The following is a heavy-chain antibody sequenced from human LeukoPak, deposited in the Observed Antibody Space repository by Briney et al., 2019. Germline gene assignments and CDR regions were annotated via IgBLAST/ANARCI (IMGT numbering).Heavy chain of an antibody. CDR2: IYYSGST. V-gene: IGHV4-39*07. Sequence: SETLSLTCTVSGGSISSSSYYWGWIRQPPGKGLEWIGSIYYSGSTYYNPSLKSRVTISVDTSKNQFSLKLSSVTAADTAVYYCARAKGRPYYYDSSYYFDYWGQGTLVTVSS. D-gene: IGHD3-22*01. CDR3: ARAKGRPYYYDSSYYFDY. CDR1: GGSISSSSYY. J-gene: IGHJ4*02.